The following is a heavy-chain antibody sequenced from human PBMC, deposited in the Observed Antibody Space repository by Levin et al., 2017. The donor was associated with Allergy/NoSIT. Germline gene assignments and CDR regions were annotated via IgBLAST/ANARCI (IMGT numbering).Heavy chain of an antibody. CDR2: IYYSGST. CDR3: ASRIPAAGSYYYYYYGMDV. CDR1: GGSISSGDDY. V-gene: IGHV4-30-4*01. J-gene: IGHJ6*02. Sequence: SPTLSLTCTVSGGSISSGDDYWSWIRQPPGKGLEWIGYIYYSGSTYYNPSLKSRVTISVDTSKNQFSLKLSSVTAADTAVYYCASRIPAAGSYYYYYYGMDVWGQGTTVTVSS. D-gene: IGHD6-13*01.